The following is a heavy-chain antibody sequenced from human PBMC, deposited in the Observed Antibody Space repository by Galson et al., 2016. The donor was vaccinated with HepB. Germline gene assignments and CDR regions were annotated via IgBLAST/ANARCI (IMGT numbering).Heavy chain of an antibody. CDR2: IHPNSGDT. Sequence: SVKVSCKASGYTFSGYYLHWVRQAPGQGLEWMGWIHPNSGDTNYAQKFQGRVTMTRDTSISTGYMELSRLRSDDTAVYYCARQPAVITPDYSYYYGMDVWGQGTTVTVS. V-gene: IGHV1-2*02. D-gene: IGHD4-23*01. CDR3: ARQPAVITPDYSYYYGMDV. CDR1: GYTFSGYY. J-gene: IGHJ6*02.